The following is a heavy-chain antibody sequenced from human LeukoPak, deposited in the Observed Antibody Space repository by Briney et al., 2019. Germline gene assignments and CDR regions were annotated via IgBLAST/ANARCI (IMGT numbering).Heavy chain of an antibody. CDR1: GYTFTGYY. J-gene: IGHJ5*02. V-gene: IGHV1-2*06. CDR3: AREGYCSSTSCLEGDNWFDP. D-gene: IGHD2-2*01. CDR2: INPNSGGT. Sequence: VASVKVSCKASGYTFTGYYMHWVRQAPGQGLEWMGRINPNSGGTNYAQKFQGRVTMTRDTSISTAYMELSRLRSDDTAVYYCAREGYCSSTSCLEGDNWFDPWGQGTLVTVSS.